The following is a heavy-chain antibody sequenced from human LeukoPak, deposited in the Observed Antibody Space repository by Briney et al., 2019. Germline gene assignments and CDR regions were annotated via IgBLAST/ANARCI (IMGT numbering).Heavy chain of an antibody. CDR2: INHSGST. V-gene: IGHV4-34*01. D-gene: IGHD2-21*02. J-gene: IGHJ4*02. CDR1: SGSFSGYY. CDR3: ARGTDLAYCGGDCRYFDY. Sequence: SETLSLTRAVYSGSFSGYYWSWIRQPPGKGLEWIGEINHSGSTNYNPSLKSRVTISVDTSKNQFSLKLSSVTAADTAVYYCARGTDLAYCGGDCRYFDYWGQGTLVTVSS.